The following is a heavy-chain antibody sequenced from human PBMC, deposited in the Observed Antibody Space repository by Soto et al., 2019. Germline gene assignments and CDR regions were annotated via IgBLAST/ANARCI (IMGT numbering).Heavy chain of an antibody. D-gene: IGHD2-21*01. CDR3: ARGVVVDFDP. CDR1: GDSVTSGTYF. CDR2: IYYSGHT. V-gene: IGHV4-61*01. J-gene: IGHJ5*02. Sequence: QVQLQESGPGLVKPSEILSLTCTVSGDSVTSGTYFWTWIRQPPGKGLEWIGYIYYSGHTKYNPSLESRVTLSLHTFKNQFSLQLNSVTAADTAVYYCARGVVVDFDPWGQGTLVTVSS.